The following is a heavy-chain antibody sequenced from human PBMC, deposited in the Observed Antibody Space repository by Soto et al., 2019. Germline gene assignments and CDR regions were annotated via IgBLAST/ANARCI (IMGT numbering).Heavy chain of an antibody. D-gene: IGHD3-22*01. V-gene: IGHV3-64D*06. J-gene: IGHJ4*02. CDR1: GVTFSDYA. CDR2: IFPNGVST. Sequence: GSLRLSCSASGVTFSDYAIHWVRQAPGKGLEYVSAIFPNGVSTHYADSVKGRFTISRDNSKNTVYLQMSSLTAEDTAVYYCVKGEYYYDSSGYYPFDYWGQGTLVTVSS. CDR3: VKGEYYYDSSGYYPFDY.